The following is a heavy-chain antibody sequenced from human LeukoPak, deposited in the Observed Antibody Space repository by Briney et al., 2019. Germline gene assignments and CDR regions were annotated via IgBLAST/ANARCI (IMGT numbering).Heavy chain of an antibody. V-gene: IGHV3-64*01. J-gene: IGHJ4*02. CDR1: GFTFSSYA. CDR2: ISSNGGST. Sequence: GGSLRLSCAASGFTFSSYAMHWVRQAPGKGLEYVSAISSNGGSTYYANSAKGRFTISRDNSKNTLYLQMGSLRAEDMAVYYCARAQPYPVYGLRGYYYFDYWGQGTLVTVSS. D-gene: IGHD6-13*01. CDR3: ARAQPYPVYGLRGYYYFDY.